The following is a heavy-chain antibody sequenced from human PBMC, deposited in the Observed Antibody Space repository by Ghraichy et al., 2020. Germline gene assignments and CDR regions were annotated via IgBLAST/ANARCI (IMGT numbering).Heavy chain of an antibody. D-gene: IGHD3-10*01. CDR1: GFSLSTSGMC. V-gene: IGHV2-70*01. Sequence: QTLSLTCTFSGFSLSTSGMCVSWIRQPPGKALEWLALIDWDDEKYYSTSLRTRLTISKDTSKNQVVLTVTNMDPVDTATYYCARTTYYFGSGSYSTPIDYWGRGTLVTVSS. CDR3: ARTTYYFGSGSYSTPIDY. CDR2: IDWDDEK. J-gene: IGHJ4*02.